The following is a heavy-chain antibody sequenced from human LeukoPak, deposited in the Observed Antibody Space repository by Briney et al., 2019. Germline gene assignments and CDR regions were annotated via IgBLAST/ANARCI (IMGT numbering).Heavy chain of an antibody. CDR2: MNPNSGKT. J-gene: IGHJ6*02. Sequence: ASVKVSCKASGYSFTSYDVNWVRQATGQGLEWMGWMNPNSGKTVYAQKFQGRVTMTRNTSITTAYLEFSSLRSEDTAVYYCARQQFGNYGMDVWGQGTTVTVS. CDR1: GYSFTSYD. CDR3: ARQQFGNYGMDV. D-gene: IGHD3-10*01. V-gene: IGHV1-8*01.